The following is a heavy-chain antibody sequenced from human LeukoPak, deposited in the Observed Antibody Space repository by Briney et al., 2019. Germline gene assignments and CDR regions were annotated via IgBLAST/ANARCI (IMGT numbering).Heavy chain of an antibody. CDR2: IYYSGST. V-gene: IGHV4-31*03. CDR1: GGSISSGGYY. Sequence: SQTLSLTCTVSGGSISSGGYYWSWIRQHPGKGLEWIGYIYYSGSTYYNPSLKSRVTISVDTSKNQFSLKLSSVTAADTAVYYCVRAVSSWYFDYWGQGTLVTVSS. J-gene: IGHJ4*02. CDR3: VRAVSSWYFDY. D-gene: IGHD6-13*01.